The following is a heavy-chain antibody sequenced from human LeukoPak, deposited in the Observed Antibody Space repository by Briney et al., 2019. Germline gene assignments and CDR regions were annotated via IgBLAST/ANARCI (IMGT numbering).Heavy chain of an antibody. CDR1: GASISSHY. CDR2: ISYSGIT. Sequence: PSETLSLTCTVSGASISSHYWSWIRQSPGKGLEWIGYISYSGITNYNPSLKSRVTKSVDTSKNHFSLRLSSVTAADTAVYYCASRAHCSGGSCYGNWFDPWGQGTPVTVSS. CDR3: ASRAHCSGGSCYGNWFDP. D-gene: IGHD2-15*01. J-gene: IGHJ5*02. V-gene: IGHV4-59*11.